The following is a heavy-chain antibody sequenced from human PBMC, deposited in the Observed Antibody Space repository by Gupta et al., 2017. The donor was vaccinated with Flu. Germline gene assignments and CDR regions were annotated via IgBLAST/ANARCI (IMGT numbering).Heavy chain of an antibody. CDR3: AKPYASSGAYLPFDN. V-gene: IGHV3-23*01. CDR1: GFSLSNYH. J-gene: IGHJ4*02. D-gene: IGHD3-22*01. Sequence: EVQLLESGGGLVQPGGSLRLACAASGFSLSNYHMSWVRQAPGKGLDWVSAIRGSGDSTKYADSVRGRFTISRDNSKNTLYLQMNSLRAEDTAIYYCAKPYASSGAYLPFDNWGQGTLVTVSS. CDR2: IRGSGDST.